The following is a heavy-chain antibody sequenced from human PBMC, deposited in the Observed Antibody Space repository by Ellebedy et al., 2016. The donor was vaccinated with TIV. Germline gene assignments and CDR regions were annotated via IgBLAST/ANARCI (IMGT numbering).Heavy chain of an antibody. V-gene: IGHV3-30-3*01. J-gene: IGHJ4*02. Sequence: GGSLRLSXAASGFTFSSYAMHWVRQAPGKGLEWVAVISYDGSNKYYADSVKGRFTISRDNSKNTLYLQMNSLRAEDTAVYYCARELTYYYDSSGYYGDYWGQGTLVTVSS. CDR3: ARELTYYYDSSGYYGDY. D-gene: IGHD3-22*01. CDR1: GFTFSSYA. CDR2: ISYDGSNK.